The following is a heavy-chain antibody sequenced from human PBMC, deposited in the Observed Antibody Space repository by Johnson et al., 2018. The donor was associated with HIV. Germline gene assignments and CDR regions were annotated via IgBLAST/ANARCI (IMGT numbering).Heavy chain of an antibody. D-gene: IGHD4-17*01. CDR2: ISHDGANQ. CDR1: GFSFSSYP. Sequence: QVLLVESGGGVVQPGRSLRLSCAASGFSFSSYPMHWVRQAPGKGLEWVALISHDGANQYYADSVKGRFLVSRDDSMNTLFLEMKSVRPEDTAVYYCARTPYGDYDDAFNIWGQGTMVTVSS. V-gene: IGHV3-30-3*01. J-gene: IGHJ3*02. CDR3: ARTPYGDYDDAFNI.